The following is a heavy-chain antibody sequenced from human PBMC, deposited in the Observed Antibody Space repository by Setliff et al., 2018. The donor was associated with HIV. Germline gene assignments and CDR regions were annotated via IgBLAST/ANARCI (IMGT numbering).Heavy chain of an antibody. D-gene: IGHD5-12*01. CDR3: AKDPRAAVATICDY. J-gene: IGHJ4*02. Sequence: LRLSCAASGFIFSTYSMNWVRQAPGKGLEWVSYISSSSTTIKYADSVKGRFTISRDNSKNTLYLQMNSLRAEDTAVYYCAKDPRAAVATICDYWGQGTLVTVSS. V-gene: IGHV3-48*01. CDR1: GFIFSTYS. CDR2: ISSSSTTI.